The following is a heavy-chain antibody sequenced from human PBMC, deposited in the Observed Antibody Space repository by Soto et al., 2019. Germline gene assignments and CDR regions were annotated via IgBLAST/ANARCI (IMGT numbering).Heavy chain of an antibody. V-gene: IGHV3-30*18. CDR1: GFTFSSYG. D-gene: IGHD2-2*02. CDR3: AKDRRYCSSTSCYTGAYYYGMDV. CDR2: ISYDGSNK. J-gene: IGHJ6*02. Sequence: PGGSLRLSCAASGFTFSSYGMHWVRQAPGKGLEWVAVISYDGSNKYYADSVKSRFTISRDNSKNTLYLQMNSLRAEDTAVYYCAKDRRYCSSTSCYTGAYYYGMDVWGQGTTVTVSS.